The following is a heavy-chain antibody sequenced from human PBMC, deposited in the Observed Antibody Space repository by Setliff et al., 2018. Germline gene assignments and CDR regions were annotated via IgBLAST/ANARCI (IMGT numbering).Heavy chain of an antibody. CDR1: GYTFRNYA. V-gene: IGHV1-18*01. Sequence: RASVKVSCKASGYTFRNYAFAWVRQAPGQGLEWVGWISVYNGDTNYAQKFQGRATLTTDTSTSAAYMELRSLTSDDSAFYYCARASSVELVTIRTNSWFTYWGQGTLVTVSS. CDR3: ARASSVELVTIRTNSWFTY. J-gene: IGHJ4*02. D-gene: IGHD5-18*01. CDR2: ISVYNGDT.